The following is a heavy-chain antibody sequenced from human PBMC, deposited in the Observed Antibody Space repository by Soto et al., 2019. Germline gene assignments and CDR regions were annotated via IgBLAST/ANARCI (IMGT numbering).Heavy chain of an antibody. CDR1: GGTFSSYA. J-gene: IGHJ5*02. D-gene: IGHD3-22*01. CDR3: ARAGGYDHQPGPWFDP. V-gene: IGHV1-69*13. Sequence: ASVKVSCKASGGTFSSYAISWVRQAPGQGLEWMGGIIPIFGTANYAQKFQGRVTITADESTSTAYMELSSLRSEDTAVYYCARAGGYDHQPGPWFDPWGQGTLVTVS. CDR2: IIPIFGTA.